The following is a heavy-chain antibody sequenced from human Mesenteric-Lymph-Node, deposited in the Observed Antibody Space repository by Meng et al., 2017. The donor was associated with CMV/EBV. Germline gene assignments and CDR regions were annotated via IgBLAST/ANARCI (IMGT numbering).Heavy chain of an antibody. CDR3: ALPPYYYDSSGYPLDY. D-gene: IGHD3-22*01. Sequence: GFTFSSYGIHWVRQAPGKGLEWVAVIWYDGSNKHYADSVKGRFTISRDNSKNTLYLQMNSLRAEDTAVYYCALPPYYYDSSGYPLDYWGQGTLVTVSS. CDR2: IWYDGSNK. CDR1: GFTFSSYG. V-gene: IGHV3-33*01. J-gene: IGHJ4*02.